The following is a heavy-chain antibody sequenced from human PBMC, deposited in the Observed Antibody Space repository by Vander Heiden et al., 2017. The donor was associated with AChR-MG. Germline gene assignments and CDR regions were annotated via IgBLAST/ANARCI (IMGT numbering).Heavy chain of an antibody. CDR1: GFPFSSYW. D-gene: IGHD1-26*01. J-gene: IGHJ4*02. V-gene: IGHV3-7*03. Sequence: EVQLVESGGGLVQPGGSLRLSCAASGFPFSSYWMSWVRQAPGKGLEWLANIKQDGSEKYYVDSVKGRFTISRDNAKNSLYLQMNSLRAEDTAVYYCARFYKGATFFDYWGQGTLVTVSS. CDR2: IKQDGSEK. CDR3: ARFYKGATFFDY.